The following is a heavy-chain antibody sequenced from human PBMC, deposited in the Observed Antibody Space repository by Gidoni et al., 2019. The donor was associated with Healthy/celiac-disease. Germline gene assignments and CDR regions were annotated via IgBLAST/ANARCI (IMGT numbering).Heavy chain of an antibody. CDR2: MKSKTDGGKT. Sequence: EVQLVESRGALLKPAASLRLSCPASAFPFSHAWMNWVRQAPGKGREWVGRMKSKTDGGKTDYAAPVKGRFTISRDDSKNTLYLQMNSLKTEDTAVYYCTPWGGWYSDNWFDPWGQGTLVTVSS. CDR3: TPWGGWYSDNWFDP. J-gene: IGHJ5*02. V-gene: IGHV3-15*07. D-gene: IGHD6-19*01. CDR1: AFPFSHAW.